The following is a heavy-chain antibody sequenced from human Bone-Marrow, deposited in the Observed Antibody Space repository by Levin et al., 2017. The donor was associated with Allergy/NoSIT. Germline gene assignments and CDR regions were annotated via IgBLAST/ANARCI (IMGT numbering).Heavy chain of an antibody. CDR1: GFTFSSYG. CDR3: ARGGYLYYFDY. V-gene: IGHV3-33*01. D-gene: IGHD3-22*01. CDR2: IWYDGSNK. Sequence: GESLKISCAASGFTFSSYGMHWVRQAPGKGLEWVAVIWYDGSNKYYADSVKGRFTISRDNSKNTLYLQMNSLRAEDTAVYYCARGGYLYYFDYWGQGTLVTVSS. J-gene: IGHJ4*02.